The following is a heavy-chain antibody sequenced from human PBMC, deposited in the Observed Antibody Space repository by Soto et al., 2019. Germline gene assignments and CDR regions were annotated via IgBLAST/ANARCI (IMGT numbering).Heavy chain of an antibody. V-gene: IGHV3-23*01. CDR1: GFTFSSYA. CDR3: ARLPGDSSTQSYYGMDV. D-gene: IGHD6-13*01. Sequence: GGSLRLSCAASGFTFSSYAMSWVRQAPGKGLEWASAISGSGGSTYYADSVKGRFTISRDNSKNTLYLQMNSLRAEDTAVYYCARLPGDSSTQSYYGMDVWGQGTTVTVSS. J-gene: IGHJ6*02. CDR2: ISGSGGST.